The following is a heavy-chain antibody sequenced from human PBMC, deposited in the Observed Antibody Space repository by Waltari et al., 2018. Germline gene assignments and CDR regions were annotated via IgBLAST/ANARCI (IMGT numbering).Heavy chain of an antibody. V-gene: IGHV5-51*01. J-gene: IGHJ3*02. D-gene: IGHD3-10*01. Sequence: EVQLVQSGPEVKKPGESLKISCKVSGYSLANYWIAWVRQMPGKGLGGVGISFPGSSSPTSSRAFRGQGTVRTAKAIRTAYLQWSSLKASDTAMYYCARLYGSGTNDALDIWGQGTMVTVSS. CDR3: ARLYGSGTNDALDI. CDR2: SFPGSSSP. CDR1: GYSLANYW.